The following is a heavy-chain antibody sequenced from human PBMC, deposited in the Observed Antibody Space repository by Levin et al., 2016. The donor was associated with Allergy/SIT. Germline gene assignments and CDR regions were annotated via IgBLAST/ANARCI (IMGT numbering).Heavy chain of an antibody. V-gene: IGHV5-51*01. J-gene: IGHJ5*01. D-gene: IGHD2-21*02. CDR3: ARQAYCGGDCSWGWFDS. CDR2: IYPGDSGT. Sequence: VRQAPGKGLEWVGIIYPGDSGTRYSPSFQGQVTISADMSISTAYLQWSSLKASDTAIYYCARQAYCGGDCSWGWFDSWGQGTVVTVSS.